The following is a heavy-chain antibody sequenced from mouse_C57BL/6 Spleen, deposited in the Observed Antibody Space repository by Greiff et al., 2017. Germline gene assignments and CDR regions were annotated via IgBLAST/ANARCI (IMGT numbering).Heavy chain of an antibody. J-gene: IGHJ4*01. CDR2: INYDGSST. V-gene: IGHV5-16*01. CDR3: ARVYYSNYVNAMDY. CDR1: GFTFSDYY. D-gene: IGHD2-5*01. Sequence: EVMLVESEGGLVQPGSSMKLSCTASGFTFSDYYMAWVRQVPEKGLEWVANINYDGSSTYYLDSLKSRFIISRDNAKNILYLQMSSLKSEDTATYYCARVYYSNYVNAMDYWGQGTSVTVSS.